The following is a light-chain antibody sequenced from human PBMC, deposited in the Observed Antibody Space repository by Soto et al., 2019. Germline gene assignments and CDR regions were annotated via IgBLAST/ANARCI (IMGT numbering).Light chain of an antibody. J-gene: IGLJ3*02. CDR3: AVWDDSLSGWV. CDR1: SSNIGNNY. Sequence: QPVLSQPPSASGTPGQRVTISCSGSSSNIGNNYVYWYQQVPGTAPKLLIYRNYQRPSGIPDRFSGSKSGTSASLAISGLRSEDEADYYCAVWDDSLSGWVFGGGTQLTVL. V-gene: IGLV1-47*01. CDR2: RNY.